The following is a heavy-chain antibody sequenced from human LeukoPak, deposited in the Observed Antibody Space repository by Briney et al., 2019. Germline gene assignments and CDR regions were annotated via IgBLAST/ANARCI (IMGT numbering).Heavy chain of an antibody. J-gene: IGHJ4*02. V-gene: IGHV4-4*07. CDR1: GGSISSYY. CDR3: ARDHYDLGYFDY. CDR2: IYTSGST. Sequence: SSGTLSLTCTASGGSISSYYWSWIRQPAGKGLEWIGRIYTSGSTNYNPSLKSRVTMSVDTSKNQFSLKLSSVTAADTAVYYCARDHYDLGYFDYWGQGTLVTASS. D-gene: IGHD3-3*01.